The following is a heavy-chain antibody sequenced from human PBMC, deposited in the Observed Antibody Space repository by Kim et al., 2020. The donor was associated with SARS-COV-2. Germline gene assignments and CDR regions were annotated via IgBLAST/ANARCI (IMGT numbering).Heavy chain of an antibody. CDR1: GFSFSDSA. CDR2: ISSNANNN. Sequence: GGSLRLSCAASGFSFSDSAMHWVRQAPGKGPEWVARISSNANNNYNTYSVTGRCTFTIASAKSTHYLHLNMLRLETTALYYYSRTLAPWLTFRYCDGIDV. D-gene: IGHD6-19*01. CDR3: SRTLAPWLTFRYCDGIDV. J-gene: IGHJ6*01. V-gene: IGHV3-30-3*01.